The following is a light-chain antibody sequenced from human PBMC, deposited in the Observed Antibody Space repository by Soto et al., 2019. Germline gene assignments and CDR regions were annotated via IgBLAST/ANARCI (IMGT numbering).Light chain of an antibody. CDR3: SSYAGNNNLI. CDR2: EVS. J-gene: IGLJ2*01. V-gene: IGLV2-8*01. Sequence: QSVLTQPPSASGSPGQSVTISCSGTRSDLGDYDYVSWYQQHPGKAPRLMIYEVSERPSGVPDRFSGSKSGNTASLTVTGLQAEDEADYYCSSYAGNNNLIFGGGTQLTVL. CDR1: RSDLGDYDY.